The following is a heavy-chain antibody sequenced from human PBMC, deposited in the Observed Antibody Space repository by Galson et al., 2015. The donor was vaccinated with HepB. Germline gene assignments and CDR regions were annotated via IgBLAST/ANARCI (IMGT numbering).Heavy chain of an antibody. J-gene: IGHJ4*02. D-gene: IGHD2-15*01. Sequence: SCKASGYTFTINGISWLRQAPGQGLEWMGWISANSGNTNYAENFQGRVTLTRDSSTSTIYMEVSSLRSDDTAVYYCARETPDTYYFDYWGQGTLVTVSS. V-gene: IGHV1-18*01. CDR2: ISANSGNT. CDR3: ARETPDTYYFDY. CDR1: GYTFTING.